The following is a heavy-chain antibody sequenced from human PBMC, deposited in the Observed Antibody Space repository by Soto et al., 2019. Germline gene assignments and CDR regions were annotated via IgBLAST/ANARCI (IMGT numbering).Heavy chain of an antibody. V-gene: IGHV4-30-4*01. Sequence: QVQLQESGPGLVEPSQTLSLTCTVSGGSISSGDYYWSWIRQPPGKGLEWIGYIYYSGSTYYNPSLKSRVTLSVDTSKYQFSLKLSSVTAADTAVYYCAREKYDSSGRNWFDPWGQGTLVTVSS. D-gene: IGHD3-22*01. CDR3: AREKYDSSGRNWFDP. J-gene: IGHJ5*02. CDR2: IYYSGST. CDR1: GGSISSGDYY.